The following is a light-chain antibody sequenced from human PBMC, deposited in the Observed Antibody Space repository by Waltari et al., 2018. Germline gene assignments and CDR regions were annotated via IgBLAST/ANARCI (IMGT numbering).Light chain of an antibody. CDR3: SMYMGSGVWV. V-gene: IGLV8-61*01. CDR2: KGI. CDR1: SGSVSSTSY. Sequence: QTVVTQEPSLSVSPGGTVTLPCALSSGSVSSTSYPTWYQQTPGQPPRTLVYKGISRSSGVPDRCSGSILGNTAALTITGAQADDESDYYCSMYMGSGVWVFGGGTKLTVL. J-gene: IGLJ3*02.